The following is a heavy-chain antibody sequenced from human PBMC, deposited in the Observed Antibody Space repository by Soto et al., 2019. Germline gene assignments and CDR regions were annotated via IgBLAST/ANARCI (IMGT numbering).Heavy chain of an antibody. Sequence: ASVKVSCKVSGYTLTELSMHWVRQAPGKGLEWMGGFDPEDGETIYAQKFQGRVTMTKDTSTDTAYMELSSLRSEDTAVYYCATLYSSSSLYYYYGMDVWGQGXTVTVYS. CDR3: ATLYSSSSLYYYYGMDV. CDR1: GYTLTELS. J-gene: IGHJ6*02. V-gene: IGHV1-24*01. CDR2: FDPEDGET. D-gene: IGHD6-6*01.